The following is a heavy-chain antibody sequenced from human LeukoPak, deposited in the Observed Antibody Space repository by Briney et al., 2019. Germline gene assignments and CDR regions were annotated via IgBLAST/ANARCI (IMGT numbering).Heavy chain of an antibody. J-gene: IGHJ4*02. CDR2: MYTGGST. CDR3: ARAPFYDDSSGYPYFDG. CDR1: GFTISTNY. Sequence: PGGSLRLSCAASGFTISTNYMSWVRQAPGKGLEWVSVMYTGGSTYYADSVKGRFTISRDNSKNTLYLQMNSLRGEHTGLYYCARAPFYDDSSGYPYFDGWGQGTLVTVSS. D-gene: IGHD3-22*01. V-gene: IGHV3-53*01.